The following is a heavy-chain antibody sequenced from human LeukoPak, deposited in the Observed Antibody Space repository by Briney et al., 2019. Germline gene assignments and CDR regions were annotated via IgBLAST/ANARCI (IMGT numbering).Heavy chain of an antibody. D-gene: IGHD3-9*01. Sequence: SETLSLTCTVSGDSMSNYYWSWIRQPAGKGLEWIGRIYTSGSTNYNPSLKSRLTMSVDTSKNQFSLKLGSVTAADTAVYYCASSRYYNILTGYDPVYFYHWGQGTLVTVSS. CDR3: ASSRYYNILTGYDPVYFYH. CDR1: GDSMSNYY. V-gene: IGHV4-4*07. CDR2: IYTSGST. J-gene: IGHJ4*02.